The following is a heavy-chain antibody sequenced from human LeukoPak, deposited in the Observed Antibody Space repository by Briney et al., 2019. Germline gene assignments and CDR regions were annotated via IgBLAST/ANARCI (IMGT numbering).Heavy chain of an antibody. CDR2: ISVYNGNT. D-gene: IGHD1-26*01. V-gene: IGHV1-18*01. J-gene: IGHJ3*01. CDR3: VRWEHQLPRGV. CDR1: GYTFTSYG. Sequence: GASVKVSCKASGYTFTSYGISWVRQAPGQGLEWVGWISVYNGNTQYVQKLQGRVTMTTDTSTSTAYMELRSLRSDDTAVYYCVRWEHQLPRGVWGQGTMVTVSS.